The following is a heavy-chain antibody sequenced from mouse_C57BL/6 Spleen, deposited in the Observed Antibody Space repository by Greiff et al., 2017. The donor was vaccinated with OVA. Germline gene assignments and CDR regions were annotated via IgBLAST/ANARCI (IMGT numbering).Heavy chain of an antibody. Sequence: QVQLQQPGAELVKPGASVKMSCKASGYTFTSYWITWVKQRPGQGLEWIGDIYPGSGSTNYNEKFKSKATLTVDTSSSTAYMQLSSLTSEDSAVYYCARIDYGSSYVYAMDYWGQGTSVTVSS. CDR1: GYTFTSYW. V-gene: IGHV1-55*01. CDR3: ARIDYGSSYVYAMDY. CDR2: IYPGSGST. J-gene: IGHJ4*01. D-gene: IGHD1-1*01.